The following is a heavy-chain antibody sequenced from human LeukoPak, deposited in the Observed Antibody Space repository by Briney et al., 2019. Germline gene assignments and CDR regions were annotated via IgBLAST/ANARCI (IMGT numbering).Heavy chain of an antibody. V-gene: IGHV4-59*11. CDR2: IYYSGST. CDR1: GGSISSHY. J-gene: IGHJ5*02. Sequence: SETRSLTCTVSGGSISSHYWSWIRQPPRKGLEWIGYIYYSGSTNYNPSLKSRVTISVDTSKNQFSLKLSSVTAADTAVYYCARQERNWFDPWGQGTLVTVSS. CDR3: ARQERNWFDP.